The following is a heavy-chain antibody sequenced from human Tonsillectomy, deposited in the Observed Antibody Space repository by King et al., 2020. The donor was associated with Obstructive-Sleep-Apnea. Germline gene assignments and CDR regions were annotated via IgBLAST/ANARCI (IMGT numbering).Heavy chain of an antibody. J-gene: IGHJ4*02. CDR1: GGSISSSSYY. D-gene: IGHD5-18*01. CDR3: ARSSDTAMARAGY. Sequence: QLQESGPGLVKPSETLSLTCTVSGGSISSSSYYWGWIRQPPGKGLEWIGSIYYSGSTYYNPSLKSRVTISVDTSKNQFSLKLSSVTAADTAVYYCARSSDTAMARAGYWGQGTLVTVSS. CDR2: IYYSGST. V-gene: IGHV4-39*07.